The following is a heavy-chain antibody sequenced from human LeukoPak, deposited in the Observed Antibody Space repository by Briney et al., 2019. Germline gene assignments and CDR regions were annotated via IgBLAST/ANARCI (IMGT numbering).Heavy chain of an antibody. CDR1: GGTFSGYA. D-gene: IGHD6-19*01. V-gene: IGHV1-69*06. CDR2: IIPIFGTP. CDR3: ARGHSTGWYYYFDY. J-gene: IGHJ4*02. Sequence: SVKVSCKASGGTFSGYAISWVRQAPGQGLEWMGGIIPIFGTPNYAQKFQGGVTITADKSTSTAYMELSSLRSEDTAVYYCARGHSTGWYYYFDYWGQGTLVTVSS.